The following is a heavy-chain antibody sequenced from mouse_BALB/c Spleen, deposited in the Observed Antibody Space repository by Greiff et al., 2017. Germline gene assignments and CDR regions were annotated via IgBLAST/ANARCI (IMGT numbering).Heavy chain of an antibody. V-gene: IGHV5-4*02. CDR2: ISDGGSYT. CDR3: ARSANWDGDV. J-gene: IGHJ1*01. Sequence: DVKLVESGGGLVKPGGSLKLSCAASGFTFSDYYMYWVRQTPEKRLEWVATISDGGSYTYYPDSVKGRFTIPRDNAKNNLYLQMSSLKSEDTAMYYCARSANWDGDVWGAGTTVTVSS. CDR1: GFTFSDYY. D-gene: IGHD4-1*01.